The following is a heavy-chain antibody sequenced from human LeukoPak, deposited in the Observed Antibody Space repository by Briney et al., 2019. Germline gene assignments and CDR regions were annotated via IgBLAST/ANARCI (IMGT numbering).Heavy chain of an antibody. CDR2: IKPDGSAE. V-gene: IGHV3-7*03. Sequence: PGGSLRLSCATSGFTFGSNWMSWVRHAPGRGLEWVANIKPDGSAEYYAASVKGRFTISRDNSKNTLYLQMNSLRAEDTAVYYCARARLQFGGPSGDAFDIWGQGTIVTVSS. CDR1: GFTFGSNW. D-gene: IGHD3-16*01. J-gene: IGHJ3*02. CDR3: ARARLQFGGPSGDAFDI.